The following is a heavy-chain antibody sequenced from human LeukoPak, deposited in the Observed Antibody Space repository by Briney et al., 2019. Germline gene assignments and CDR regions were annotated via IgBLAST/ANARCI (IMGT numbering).Heavy chain of an antibody. J-gene: IGHJ4*02. Sequence: GGTLSLSCTASGFPFSTYDKNQVRQARGQPLEWLSGISTSYDGSHYADYVKLRFTISRDNSKNTLCLRMNSLRVEDTAVYYCAKDGVSRGYFCYFDNWGQGTLVTVSS. CDR2: ISTSYDGS. CDR1: GFPFSTYD. CDR3: AKDGVSRGYFCYFDN. D-gene: IGHD3-22*01. V-gene: IGHV3-23*01.